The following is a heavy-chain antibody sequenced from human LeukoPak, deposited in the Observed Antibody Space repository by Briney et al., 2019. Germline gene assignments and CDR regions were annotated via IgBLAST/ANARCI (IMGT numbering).Heavy chain of an antibody. J-gene: IGHJ4*02. CDR1: GYSISSGYY. V-gene: IGHV4-38-2*02. CDR2: IYHSGST. CDR3: ARDPRDYFDY. Sequence: PSETLSLTCTVSGYSISSGYYWGWIRQPPGKGLEWIGSIYHSGSTYYNPSLKSRVTISVDTSKNQFSLKLSSVTAADTAVYYCARDPRDYFDYWGQGTLVTVSS.